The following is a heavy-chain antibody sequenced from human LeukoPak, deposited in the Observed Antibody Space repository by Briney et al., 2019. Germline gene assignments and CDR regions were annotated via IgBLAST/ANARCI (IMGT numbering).Heavy chain of an antibody. CDR1: GGSISSSNW. Sequence: PSETLSLTCAVSGGSISSSNWWSWVRQPPGKGLEWIGYIYYSGSTYYNPSLKSRVTISVDTSKNQFSLKLSSVTAADTAVYYCARDRPYYDSSGYYSGYYYGMDVWGQGTTVTVSS. J-gene: IGHJ6*02. CDR3: ARDRPYYDSSGYYSGYYYGMDV. CDR2: IYYSGST. D-gene: IGHD3-22*01. V-gene: IGHV4-4*02.